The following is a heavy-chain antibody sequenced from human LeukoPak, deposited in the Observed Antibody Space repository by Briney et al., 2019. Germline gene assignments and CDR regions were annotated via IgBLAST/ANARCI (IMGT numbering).Heavy chain of an antibody. Sequence: ASVKVSCKASGYTFTSYYMHWVRQAPGQGLEWMGWINPNSGGTNYAQKFQGRVTMTRDTSISTAYMELSSLRSEDTAVYYCARSRAVPAAIGPYFQHWGQGTLVTVSS. V-gene: IGHV1-2*02. J-gene: IGHJ1*01. CDR2: INPNSGGT. CDR1: GYTFTSYY. D-gene: IGHD2-2*01. CDR3: ARSRAVPAAIGPYFQH.